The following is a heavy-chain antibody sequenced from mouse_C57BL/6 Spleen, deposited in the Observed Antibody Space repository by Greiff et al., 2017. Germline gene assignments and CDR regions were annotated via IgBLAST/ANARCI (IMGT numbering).Heavy chain of an antibody. D-gene: IGHD2-3*01. J-gene: IGHJ2*01. CDR2: IDPSDSYT. Sequence: QVQLQQPGAELVKPGASVKLSCKASGYTFTSYWMQWVKQRPGQGLEWIGEIDPSDSYTNYNQKFKGKATLTVDTSSSTAYMQLSSLTSEDSAVYYCARRLLRYFDYWGQGTTLTVSS. CDR3: ARRLLRYFDY. V-gene: IGHV1-50*01. CDR1: GYTFTSYW.